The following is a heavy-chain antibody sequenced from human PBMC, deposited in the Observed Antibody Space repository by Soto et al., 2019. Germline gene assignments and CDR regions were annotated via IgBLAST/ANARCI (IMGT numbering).Heavy chain of an antibody. Sequence: ASVKVSCKASGYSFSTHAMHWVRQAPGQGLEWMGWINGGNGNTKYSQKFRDRVTITRDTSASTGCMELSSLRSEDTAVYYCARGKGMEENYYYYGMDVWGQGTTVTVSS. CDR2: INGGNGNT. D-gene: IGHD1-1*01. V-gene: IGHV1-3*01. CDR1: GYSFSTHA. CDR3: ARGKGMEENYYYYGMDV. J-gene: IGHJ6*02.